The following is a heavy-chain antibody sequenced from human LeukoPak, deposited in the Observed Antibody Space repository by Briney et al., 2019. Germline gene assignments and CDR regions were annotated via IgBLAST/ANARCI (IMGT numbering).Heavy chain of an antibody. CDR2: ITGSGSGI. CDR1: GFTFSNYA. J-gene: IGHJ4*02. D-gene: IGHD3-9*01. CDR3: AKWGYYDVLTGYYVSDY. Sequence: GGSLRLSCAASGFTFSNYAMSWVRQAPGKGLEWVSAITGSGSGIYYADSMKSRFTISRDNSKNTLYLQINSLRAEDTAVYYCAKWGYYDVLTGYYVSDYWGQGTLVTVSS. V-gene: IGHV3-23*01.